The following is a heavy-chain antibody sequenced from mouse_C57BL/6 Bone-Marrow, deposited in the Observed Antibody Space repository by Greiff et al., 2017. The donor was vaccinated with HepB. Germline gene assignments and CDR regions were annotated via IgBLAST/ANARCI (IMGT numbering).Heavy chain of an antibody. CDR2: ISDGGSYT. CDR1: GFTFSSYA. CDR3: ARDQCGYYVGFAY. D-gene: IGHD2-3*01. J-gene: IGHJ3*01. V-gene: IGHV5-4*01. Sequence: EVKVVESGGGLVKPGGSLKLSCAASGFTFSSYAMSWVRQTPEKRLEWVATISDGGSYTYYPDNVKGRFTISRDNAKNNLYLQMSHLKSEDTAMYYCARDQCGYYVGFAYWGQGTLVTVSA.